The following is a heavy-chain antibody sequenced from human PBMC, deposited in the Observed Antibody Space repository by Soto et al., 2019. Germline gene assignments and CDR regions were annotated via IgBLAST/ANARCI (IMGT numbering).Heavy chain of an antibody. Sequence: QMQLQESGPGLVKPSQTLSLTCTLSGASITSSGYYWSWIRQHPGKGLEWIGYIYYRGTTYFNPSLKSRVTISTDTSKKEFSLNLTSVTAADTAVYYCARATESHYFDYWGRGILVTVSS. J-gene: IGHJ4*02. CDR2: IYYRGTT. V-gene: IGHV4-31*03. CDR3: ARATESHYFDY. CDR1: GASITSSGYY.